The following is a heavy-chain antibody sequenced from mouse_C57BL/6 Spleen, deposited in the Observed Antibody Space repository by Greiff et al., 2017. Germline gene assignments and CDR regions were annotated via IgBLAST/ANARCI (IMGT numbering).Heavy chain of an antibody. Sequence: QQQSGPELVKPGASVKISCKASGYTFTDYYMNWVKQSHGKSLEWIGDINPNNGGTSYNQKFKGKATLTVDKSSSTAYMELRSLTSDDSAVYYCARRGFFYAMDYWGQGTSVTVSS. CDR1: GYTFTDYY. D-gene: IGHD3-1*01. V-gene: IGHV1-26*01. J-gene: IGHJ4*01. CDR2: INPNNGGT. CDR3: ARRGFFYAMDY.